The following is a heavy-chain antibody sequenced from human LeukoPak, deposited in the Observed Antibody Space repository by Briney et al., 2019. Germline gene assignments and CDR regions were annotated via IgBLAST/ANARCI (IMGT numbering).Heavy chain of an antibody. D-gene: IGHD3-22*01. Sequence: MTSQTLSLTCTVSGGSISSGDYYWSWIRQPPGKGLEWIAYVYYSGSTYYNPSLKSRVTMSADTSKNQLSLKLSSVTAADTAVYYCARPYYYDSRIDPWGQGTLVTVSS. J-gene: IGHJ5*02. V-gene: IGHV4-30-4*01. CDR2: VYYSGST. CDR1: GGSISSGDYY. CDR3: ARPYYYDSRIDP.